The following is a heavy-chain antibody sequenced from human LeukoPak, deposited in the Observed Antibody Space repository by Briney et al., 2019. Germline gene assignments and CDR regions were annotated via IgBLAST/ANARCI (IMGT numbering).Heavy chain of an antibody. CDR3: ARNGGTSDVDD. CDR1: GGSITSTNW. V-gene: IGHV4-4*02. CDR2: IYHRGNT. J-gene: IGHJ4*02. Sequence: SETLSLTCAVSGGSITSTNWWSWVRQPPGKGLEWIGEIYHRGNTNYNSSLKSRVTMSVDKSKNQFSLKLNSVTAADTAVYYCARNGGTSDVDDWGQGTLVTVSS. D-gene: IGHD4-23*01.